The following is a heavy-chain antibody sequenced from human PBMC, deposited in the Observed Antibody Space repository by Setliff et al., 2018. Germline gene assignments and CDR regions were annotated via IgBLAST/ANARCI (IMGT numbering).Heavy chain of an antibody. J-gene: IGHJ6*03. CDR2: INHSGNT. V-gene: IGHV4-4*02. Sequence: SETLSLTCAVSGDSISSGNWWSWVRQPPEKGLEWIGEINHSGNTNYNPSLKSRVTISVDKSTNQFSLKLNSVTAADTAVYYCARTDYSDGRYSMDVWGKGTTVTVS. CDR3: ARTDYSDGRYSMDV. D-gene: IGHD6-19*01. CDR1: GDSISSGNW.